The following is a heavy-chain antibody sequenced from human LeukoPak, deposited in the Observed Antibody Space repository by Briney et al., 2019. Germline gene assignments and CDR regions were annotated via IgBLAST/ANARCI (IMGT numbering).Heavy chain of an antibody. J-gene: IGHJ6*02. CDR2: INHSGST. D-gene: IGHD1-26*01. Sequence: TSETLSLTCAVYGGSFSGYYWSWIRQPPGKGLEWIGEINHSGSTNYNPSLKSRVTISVDTSKNQFSLKLSSVTAADTAVYYCASRNASIVGDHYYYYGMDVWGQGTTVTVSS. V-gene: IGHV4-34*01. CDR3: ASRNASIVGDHYYYYGMDV. CDR1: GGSFSGYY.